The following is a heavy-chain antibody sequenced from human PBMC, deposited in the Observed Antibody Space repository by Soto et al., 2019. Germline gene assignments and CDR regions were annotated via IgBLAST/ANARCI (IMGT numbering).Heavy chain of an antibody. CDR3: ARENYDYSWGSYSYKWFDP. CDR2: INHSGST. V-gene: IGHV4-34*01. D-gene: IGHD3-16*02. J-gene: IGHJ5*02. CDR1: GGSFSGYY. Sequence: SETLSLTCAVYGGSFSGYYWSWIRQSPGKGLEWIGEINHSGSTNYNPSLKSRVTTSVDTSRNQFSLKLSSVTVADTAVYYCARENYDYSWGSYSYKWFDPWRQRPLVSVSS.